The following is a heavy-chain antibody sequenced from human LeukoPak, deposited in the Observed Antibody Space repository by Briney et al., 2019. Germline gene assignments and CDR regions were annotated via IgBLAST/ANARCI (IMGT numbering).Heavy chain of an antibody. D-gene: IGHD3-22*01. CDR2: ISSRGSTI. Sequence: GGSLILSCADSGFTFSSYEMNWVRQAPGKGLEWVSSISSRGSTIYYADSVKGRFTISRDNAKNSLYLQMNSLRAEDTAVYYCARVSYYDSSGYEENPVFDYWGQGTLVTVSS. J-gene: IGHJ4*02. CDR3: ARVSYYDSSGYEENPVFDY. V-gene: IGHV3-48*03. CDR1: GFTFSSYE.